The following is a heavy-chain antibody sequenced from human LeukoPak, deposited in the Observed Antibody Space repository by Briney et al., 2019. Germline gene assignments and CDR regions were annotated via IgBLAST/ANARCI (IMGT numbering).Heavy chain of an antibody. Sequence: GGSLRLSCVASGFSISFYWMSWVRQAPGKGLEWVANIKQDGNENYYVDSVKGRFTISKDNAKNSLYLQMNSLRAEDTAVYYCASVPLRGDAFDIWGQGTMVTVSS. CDR2: IKQDGNEN. J-gene: IGHJ3*02. D-gene: IGHD3-10*02. CDR1: GFSISFYW. V-gene: IGHV3-7*01. CDR3: ASVPLRGDAFDI.